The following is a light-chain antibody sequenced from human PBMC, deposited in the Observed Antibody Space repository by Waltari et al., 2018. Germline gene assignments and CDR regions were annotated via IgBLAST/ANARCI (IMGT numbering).Light chain of an antibody. J-gene: IGKJ4*01. V-gene: IGKV1-39*01. CDR1: QSISSS. CDR2: GAS. CDR3: QQTYSIPVT. Sequence: DIQLTQSPSSLSASVGDRLTITCRASQSISSSLNWYQQKPGKAPNLLIYGASKLQSAVLSRFSGSRSGTDFTLSITSLQPEDFATYFCQQTYSIPVTFGGGTKVEIK.